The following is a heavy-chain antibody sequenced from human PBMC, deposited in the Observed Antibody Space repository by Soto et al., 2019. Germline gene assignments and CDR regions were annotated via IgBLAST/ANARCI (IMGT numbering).Heavy chain of an antibody. V-gene: IGHV4-4*02. J-gene: IGHJ5*02. D-gene: IGHD2-8*02. CDR1: GASIGSGGW. Sequence: ASETLSLTCAVSGASIGSGGWWRWVRQPPGKGLEWIAEIFHDGNTNYSPSLKSRATISVDKSQNQFSLNVYSVTAADTAVYYCARHEGWTGPDQWGQGTLVTVS. CDR3: ARHEGWTGPDQ. CDR2: IFHDGNT.